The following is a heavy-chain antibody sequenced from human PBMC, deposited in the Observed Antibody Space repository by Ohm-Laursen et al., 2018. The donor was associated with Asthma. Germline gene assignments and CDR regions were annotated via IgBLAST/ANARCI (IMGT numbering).Heavy chain of an antibody. CDR3: AKGAGLTIRGLVFDY. V-gene: IGHV3-23*01. CDR2: ISGSGGST. CDR1: GFTFSSYA. J-gene: IGHJ4*02. Sequence: SLRLSCTASGFTFSSYAMSWVRQAPGKGLEWVSAISGSGGSTYYADSVKGRFTISRDNSKNTLYLQMNSLRAEDTAVYYCAKGAGLTIRGLVFDYWGQGALVTVSS. D-gene: IGHD6-19*01.